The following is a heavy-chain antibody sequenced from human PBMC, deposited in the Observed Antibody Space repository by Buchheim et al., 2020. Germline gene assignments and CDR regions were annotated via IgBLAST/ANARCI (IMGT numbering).Heavy chain of an antibody. CDR3: AKDPAVREVVPAATPWFDP. J-gene: IGHJ5*02. CDR2: ISGSGGST. D-gene: IGHD2-2*01. V-gene: IGHV3-23*04. Sequence: EVQLVESGGGLVQPGGSLRLSCAASGFTFSSYAMRWVRQAPGKGLEWVSAISGSGGSTYYADSVKGRFIISRDNSKNTLYLQMNSLRAEDTAVYYCAKDPAVREVVPAATPWFDPWGQGTL. CDR1: GFTFSSYA.